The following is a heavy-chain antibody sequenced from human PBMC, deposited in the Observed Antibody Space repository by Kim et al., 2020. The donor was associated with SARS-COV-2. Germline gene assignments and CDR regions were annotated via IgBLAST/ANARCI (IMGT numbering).Heavy chain of an antibody. Sequence: GGSLRLSCAASGFTFSSYGMHWVRQAPGKGLEWVAVISYDGSNKYYADSVKGRFTISRDNSKNTLYLQMNSLRAEDTAVYYCAKDRVAAAGGMDVWGQGT. CDR3: AKDRVAAAGGMDV. J-gene: IGHJ6*02. V-gene: IGHV3-30*18. CDR2: ISYDGSNK. CDR1: GFTFSSYG. D-gene: IGHD6-13*01.